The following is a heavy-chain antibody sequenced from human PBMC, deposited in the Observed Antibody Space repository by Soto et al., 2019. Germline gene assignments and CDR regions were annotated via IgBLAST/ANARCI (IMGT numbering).Heavy chain of an antibody. J-gene: IGHJ6*02. V-gene: IGHV1-46*01. D-gene: IGHD6-13*01. CDR2: INPSGGST. CDR1: GYTFTSYY. CDR3: ARVDQEGSSWQRDYDYYGMDV. Sequence: QVQLVQSGAEVKKPGASVKVSCKASGYTFTSYYMHWVRQAPGQGLEWMGIINPSGGSTSYAQTFQGRVTMTRDTSTSTVYMQLSSLRYEDTAVYYCARVDQEGSSWQRDYDYYGMDVWGQGTTVTVSS.